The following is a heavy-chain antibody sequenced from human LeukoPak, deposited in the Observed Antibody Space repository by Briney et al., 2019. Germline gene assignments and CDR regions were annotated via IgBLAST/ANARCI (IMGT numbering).Heavy chain of an antibody. CDR2: ISGSGGST. Sequence: GGSLRLSCAASGFTFSSYAMSWVRQAPGKGLEWVSGISGSGGSTYYADSVKGRFTISRDNSKNTLYLQMNSLRAEDTAIYYCAKDLELLSYFDYWGQGTLVTVSS. V-gene: IGHV3-23*01. D-gene: IGHD1-7*01. J-gene: IGHJ4*02. CDR3: AKDLELLSYFDY. CDR1: GFTFSSYA.